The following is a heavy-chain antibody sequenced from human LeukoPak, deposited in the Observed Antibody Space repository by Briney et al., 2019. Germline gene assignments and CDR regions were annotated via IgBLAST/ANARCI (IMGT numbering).Heavy chain of an antibody. D-gene: IGHD6-6*01. CDR1: GGSISSSSYY. CDR2: IYYSGST. CDR3: ARNPHAARDDAFDI. Sequence: SETLSLTCTVSGGSISSSSYYWGWIRQPPGKGLEWIGSIYYSGSTYYNPSLKSRVTISVDTSKNQFSLKLSSVTAADTAVYYCARNPHAARDDAFDIWGQGTMVTFSS. J-gene: IGHJ3*02. V-gene: IGHV4-39*01.